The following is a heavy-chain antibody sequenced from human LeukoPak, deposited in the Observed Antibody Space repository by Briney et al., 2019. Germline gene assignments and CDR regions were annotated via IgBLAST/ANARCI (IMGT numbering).Heavy chain of an antibody. Sequence: PGGSLRLSCAASGFTFSSYSMNWVRQAPGKGLEWVSSISSSSSYIYYADSVKGRFTISRDNSKNMLYLQMYSLGAEDTAIYYCAKGAAAGLVDWFDPWGQGTLVTVSS. V-gene: IGHV3-21*04. D-gene: IGHD6-13*01. CDR2: ISSSSSYI. J-gene: IGHJ5*02. CDR3: AKGAAAGLVDWFDP. CDR1: GFTFSSYS.